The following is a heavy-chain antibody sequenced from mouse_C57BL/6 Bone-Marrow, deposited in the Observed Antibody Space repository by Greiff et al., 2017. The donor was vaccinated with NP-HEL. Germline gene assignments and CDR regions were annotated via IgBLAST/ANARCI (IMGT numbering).Heavy chain of an antibody. V-gene: IGHV1-7*01. CDR2: INPSSGYT. D-gene: IGHD3-3*01. Sequence: QVHVKQSGAELAKPGASVKLSCKASGYTFTSYWMHWVKQRPGQGLEWIGYINPSSGYTKYNQKFKDKATLTADKSSSTAYMQLSSLTYEDSAVYYCARLDAPLEGFAYWGQGTLVTVSA. CDR1: GYTFTSYW. J-gene: IGHJ3*01. CDR3: ARLDAPLEGFAY.